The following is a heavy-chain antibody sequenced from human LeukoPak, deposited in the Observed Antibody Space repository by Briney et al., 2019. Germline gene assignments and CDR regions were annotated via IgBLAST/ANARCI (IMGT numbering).Heavy chain of an antibody. Sequence: GGSLRLSCAASGFTFTSYSINWVRQAPGKGLEWVSSISSSTTYIYYADSVKGRFTISRDNAKNSVYLQMNTLRAEDTAVYYCAKQGEWLPHDAFDIWGQGTMVTVSS. J-gene: IGHJ3*02. CDR1: GFTFTSYS. V-gene: IGHV3-21*01. D-gene: IGHD3-3*01. CDR3: AKQGEWLPHDAFDI. CDR2: ISSSTTYI.